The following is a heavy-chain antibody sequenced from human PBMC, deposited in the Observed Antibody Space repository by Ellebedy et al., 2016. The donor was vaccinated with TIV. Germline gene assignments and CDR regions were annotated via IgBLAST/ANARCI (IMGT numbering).Heavy chain of an antibody. D-gene: IGHD6-13*01. V-gene: IGHV1-2*02. CDR3: ARDLEDVAVAGTHS. CDR2: INPNSGDT. Sequence: ASVKVSCKASGYTFTSYYMHWVRQAPGQGLEWMGWINPNSGDTNYAQKFQGRVTMTRDTSISTAYMELSRLRSDDTAVYYCARDLEDVAVAGTHSWGQGTLVTVSS. J-gene: IGHJ4*02. CDR1: GYTFTSYY.